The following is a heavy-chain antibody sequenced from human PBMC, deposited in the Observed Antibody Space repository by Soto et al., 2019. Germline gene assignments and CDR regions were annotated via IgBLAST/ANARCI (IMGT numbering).Heavy chain of an antibody. J-gene: IGHJ4*02. CDR2: ISSSSSYT. Sequence: GVSLRLSRAVSGFTFSDYYMSWIRQAPGKGLEWVSYISSSSSYTNYADSVKGRFTISRDNAKNSLYLQMNSLRAEDTAVYYCARDQTGTTADYWGQGTLVTVSS. V-gene: IGHV3-11*06. CDR3: ARDQTGTTADY. CDR1: GFTFSDYY. D-gene: IGHD1-7*01.